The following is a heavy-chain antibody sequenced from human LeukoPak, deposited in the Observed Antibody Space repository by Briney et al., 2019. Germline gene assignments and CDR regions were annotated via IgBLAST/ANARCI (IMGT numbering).Heavy chain of an antibody. CDR2: INHSGST. CDR3: ARGTGAAAGIGIYDYYYGMDV. CDR1: GGSFSGYY. V-gene: IGHV4-34*01. Sequence: SETLSLPCAVYGGSFSGYYWSWIRQPPGKGLEWIGEINHSGSTNYNPSLKSRVTISVDTSKNQFSLKLSSVTAADTAVYYCARGTGAAAGIGIYDYYYGMDVWGQGTTVTVSS. J-gene: IGHJ6*02. D-gene: IGHD6-13*01.